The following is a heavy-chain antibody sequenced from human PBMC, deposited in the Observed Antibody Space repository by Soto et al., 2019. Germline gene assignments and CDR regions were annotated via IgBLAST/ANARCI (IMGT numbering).Heavy chain of an antibody. CDR3: ARVVSSGWTRNAFDI. CDR1: GFTFSSYW. D-gene: IGHD6-19*01. CDR2: INSDGSST. V-gene: IGHV3-74*01. J-gene: IGHJ3*02. Sequence: HPGGSLRLSCAASGFTFSSYWMHWVRQAPGKGLVWVSRINSDGSSTSYADSVKGRFTISRDNAKNTLYLQMNSLRAEDTAVYYCARVVSSGWTRNAFDIWGQGTMVTVSS.